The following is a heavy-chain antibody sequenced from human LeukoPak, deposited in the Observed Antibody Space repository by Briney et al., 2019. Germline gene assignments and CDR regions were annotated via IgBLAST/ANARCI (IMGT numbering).Heavy chain of an antibody. CDR3: ARDSGGEQQLPWYYFDY. J-gene: IGHJ4*02. D-gene: IGHD6-13*01. Sequence: RSLRLSCAASGFTFSSYAMHWVRQAPGKGLEWVAVISYDGSNKYYADSVKGRFTISRDNSKNTLYLQMNSLRAEDTAVYYCARDSGGEQQLPWYYFDYWGQGTLVTVSS. V-gene: IGHV3-30-3*01. CDR2: ISYDGSNK. CDR1: GFTFSSYA.